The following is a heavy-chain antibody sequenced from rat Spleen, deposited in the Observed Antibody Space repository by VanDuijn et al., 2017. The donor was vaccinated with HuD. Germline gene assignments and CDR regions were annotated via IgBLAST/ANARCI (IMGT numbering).Heavy chain of an antibody. V-gene: IGHV2-19*01. Sequence: QVHLKESGPGLVQPSQPLSPTRTVSGFSLTDYSVHWLRAPPGEGREGMGRIQSGGSTDYNSDLKARLSNSRDTYKSQVFLKMNSLQTEDIATYYCAREANYPGITFDYWGQGVMVTVSS. CDR1: GFSLTDYS. D-gene: IGHD1-4*01. J-gene: IGHJ2*01. CDR3: AREANYPGITFDY. CDR2: IQSGGST.